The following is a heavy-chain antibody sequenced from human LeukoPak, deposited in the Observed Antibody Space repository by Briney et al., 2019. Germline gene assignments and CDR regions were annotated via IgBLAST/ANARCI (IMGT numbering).Heavy chain of an antibody. D-gene: IGHD3-3*01. CDR3: ARSGGSDYDFWSGYWYYFDY. CDR1: GGSISSYY. Sequence: SETLSPTCTVSGGSISSYYWSWIRQPAGKGLEWIGRIYTSGSTNYNPSLKSRVTMSVDTSKNQFSLKLSSVTAADTAVYYCARSGGSDYDFWSGYWYYFDYWGQGTLVTVSS. J-gene: IGHJ4*02. CDR2: IYTSGST. V-gene: IGHV4-4*07.